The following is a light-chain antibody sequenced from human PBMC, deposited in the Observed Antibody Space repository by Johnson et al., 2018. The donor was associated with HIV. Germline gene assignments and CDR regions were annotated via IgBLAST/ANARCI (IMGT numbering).Light chain of an antibody. Sequence: QSVLTQPPSVSAAPGQKVTISCSGTSSNVGNNYVSWYQQFPGTAPKLLIYEKNKRPSGIPDRFSASKSGTSATLAITGLQTGDEAEYYCGTWDISLSTSVFGAGTKVTVL. J-gene: IGLJ1*01. V-gene: IGLV1-51*02. CDR1: SSNVGNNY. CDR2: EKN. CDR3: GTWDISLSTSV.